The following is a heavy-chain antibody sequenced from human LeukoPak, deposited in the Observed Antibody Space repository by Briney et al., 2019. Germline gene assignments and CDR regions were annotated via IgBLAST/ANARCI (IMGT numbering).Heavy chain of an antibody. CDR3: ARDSPPVGIDY. Sequence: SQTLSLTCTVSGGSISSGSYYWSWIRQPAGKGLEWIGRIYTSGSTNYNPSLKSRVTISVDTSKNQFSLKLSSVTAADTAVYYCARDSPPVGIDYWGQGTLVTVSS. CDR1: GGSISSGSYY. J-gene: IGHJ4*02. CDR2: IYTSGST. V-gene: IGHV4-61*02. D-gene: IGHD4-23*01.